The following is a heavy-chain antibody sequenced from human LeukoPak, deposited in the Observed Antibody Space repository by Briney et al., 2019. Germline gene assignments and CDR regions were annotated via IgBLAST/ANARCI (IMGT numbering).Heavy chain of an antibody. V-gene: IGHV4-59*01. J-gene: IGHJ6*03. CDR3: ATNLVPAAIRGHHYYYYYMDV. CDR1: GGSISSYY. CDR2: IYYSGST. Sequence: SETLSLTCTVSGGSISSYYWSWIRQPPGKGLEWIGYIYYSGSTNYNPSLKSRVTISVDTSKNQFSLKLSSVTAADTAVYYCATNLVPAAIRGHHYYYYYMDVWGKGTTVTVSS. D-gene: IGHD2-2*02.